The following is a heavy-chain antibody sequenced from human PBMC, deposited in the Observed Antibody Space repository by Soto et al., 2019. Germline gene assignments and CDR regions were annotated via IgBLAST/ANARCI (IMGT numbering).Heavy chain of an antibody. CDR1: GFTFSSYG. CDR3: AIAYCRSNWNFDY. CDR2: IWYDGSKK. Sequence: QVQLVESGGGVVQPGRSLRLSCVASGFTFSSYGMHWVRQAPGKRLEWVAVIWYDGSKKYYADSVKGRFTISRDNSKNTVYLQMNSLRGEDTALYYCAIAYCRSNWNFDYWGQGSLLTVSS. D-gene: IGHD2-2*01. J-gene: IGHJ4*02. V-gene: IGHV3-33*01.